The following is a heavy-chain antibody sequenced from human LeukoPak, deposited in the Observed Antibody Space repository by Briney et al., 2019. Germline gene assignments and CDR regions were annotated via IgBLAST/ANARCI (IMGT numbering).Heavy chain of an antibody. CDR1: GFNFKLSA. Sequence: GGSLRLSCVASGFNFKLSAMSWGRQAPGKGLEWVALISGSGSRGSGITGGNTYYADSVKGRFSISRDDSQNTVYLQMNSLRVEDTATYFCAKGRCGDSSCWYFDAWAKGTRVTVSP. CDR3: AKGRCGDSSCWYFDA. CDR2: ISGSGSRGSGITGGNT. D-gene: IGHD6-13*01. J-gene: IGHJ4*02. V-gene: IGHV3-23*01.